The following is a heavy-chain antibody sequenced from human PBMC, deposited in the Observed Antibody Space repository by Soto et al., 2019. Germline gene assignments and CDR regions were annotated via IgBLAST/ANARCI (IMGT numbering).Heavy chain of an antibody. D-gene: IGHD3-10*01. V-gene: IGHV1-46*01. J-gene: IGHJ4*02. CDR1: GYTFTSYY. CDR3: ARDLFTLGFGEPNEAPEFDY. Sequence: GASVKVSCKASGYTFTSYYMHWVRQAPGQGLEWMGIINPSGGSTSYAQKFQGRVTMTRDTSTSTVYMELSSLRSEDTAVYYCARDLFTLGFGEPNEAPEFDYWGQGTLVTVSS. CDR2: INPSGGST.